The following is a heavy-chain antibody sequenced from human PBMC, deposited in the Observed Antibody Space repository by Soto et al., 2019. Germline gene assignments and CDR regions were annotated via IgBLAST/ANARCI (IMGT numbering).Heavy chain of an antibody. D-gene: IGHD1-1*01. V-gene: IGHV3-74*01. Sequence: VQLVESGGGLVQPGGSLRLSCAASGFSFSNYWMHWVRQAPGKGLVWVSRINSDGSSTSYADSVKGRFTISRDNAKNTLYLQMKSLRAEDTAVYYCATLASIQLERFDYWGQGTLVTVSS. CDR1: GFSFSNYW. CDR3: ATLASIQLERFDY. J-gene: IGHJ4*02. CDR2: INSDGSST.